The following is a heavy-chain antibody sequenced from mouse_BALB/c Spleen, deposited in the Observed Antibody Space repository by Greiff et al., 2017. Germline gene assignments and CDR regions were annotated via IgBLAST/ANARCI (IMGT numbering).Heavy chain of an antibody. Sequence: EVQGVESGGGLVQPGGSMKLSCVASGFTFSNYWMNWVRQSPEKGLEWVAEIRLKSNNYATHYAESVKGRFTISRDDSKSSVYLQMNNLRAEDTGIYYCLDRMDYWGQGTSVTVSS. CDR2: IRLKSNNYAT. CDR3: LDRMDY. D-gene: IGHD3-2*01. CDR1: GFTFSNYW. J-gene: IGHJ4*01. V-gene: IGHV6-6*02.